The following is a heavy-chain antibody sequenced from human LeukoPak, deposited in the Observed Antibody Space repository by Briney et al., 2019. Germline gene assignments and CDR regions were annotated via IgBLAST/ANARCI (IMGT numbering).Heavy chain of an antibody. V-gene: IGHV4-59*01. CDR3: ARGGRSSSWSEGLFDY. D-gene: IGHD6-13*01. CDR1: GGSISSYY. Sequence: PSETLSLTCTVSGGSISSYYWSWIRQPPGKGLEWIGYIYYSGSTNYNPSLKSRVTISVDTSKNQFSLKVSSVTAADTAVYYCARGGRSSSWSEGLFDYWGQGTLVTVSS. J-gene: IGHJ4*02. CDR2: IYYSGST.